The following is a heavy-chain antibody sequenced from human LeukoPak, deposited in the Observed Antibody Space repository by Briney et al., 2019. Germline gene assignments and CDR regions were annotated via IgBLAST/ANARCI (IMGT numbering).Heavy chain of an antibody. CDR3: ARESGYHGSGFDP. D-gene: IGHD3-10*01. Sequence: GGSLRLSCAASGFTFSSYWMHWVRQGPGKGLVWVSRIKSDGSSTSYADSVKGRFTISRDNAKNTLYLQMNGLRDEDTAVYYCARESGYHGSGFDPWGQGTLVTVSS. CDR1: GFTFSSYW. CDR2: IKSDGSST. J-gene: IGHJ5*02. V-gene: IGHV3-74*01.